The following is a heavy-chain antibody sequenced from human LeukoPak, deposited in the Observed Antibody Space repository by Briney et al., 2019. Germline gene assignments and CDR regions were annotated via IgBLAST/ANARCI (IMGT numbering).Heavy chain of an antibody. CDR2: IRYDGSNK. CDR3: AKGSKEVLFTRDHCMDV. CDR1: GFTFSSYA. D-gene: IGHD3-3*01. Sequence: PGGSLRLSCAASGFTFSSYAMHWVRQAPGKGLEWVAFIRYDGSNKYYADSVKSRFTISRDNSKNTLYLQMNSLRAEDTAVYYCAKGSKEVLFTRDHCMDVWGKGTTVTISS. J-gene: IGHJ6*03. V-gene: IGHV3-30*02.